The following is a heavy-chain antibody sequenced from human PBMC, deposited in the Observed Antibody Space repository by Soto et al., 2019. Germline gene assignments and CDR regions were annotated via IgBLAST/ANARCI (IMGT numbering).Heavy chain of an antibody. CDR3: ARESASCCYTVDY. D-gene: IGHD2-2*02. CDR1: GYTFTSYG. V-gene: IGHV1-18*01. Sequence: SVKVSCKASGYTFTSYGISCVRQAPGQGLEWMGWITPHNGNKNYAQKLQGRVNMTTDTSKSTAYMELRSLRSEETAVYYCARESASCCYTVDYWGQGTLVTVSS. J-gene: IGHJ4*02. CDR2: ITPHNGNK.